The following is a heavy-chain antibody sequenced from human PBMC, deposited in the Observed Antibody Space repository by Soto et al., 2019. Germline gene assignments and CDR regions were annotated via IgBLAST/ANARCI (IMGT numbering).Heavy chain of an antibody. J-gene: IGHJ5*02. CDR1: GFSLSTTGVA. CDR2: IYWDDDK. Sequence: QVTLKESGPTLVKPTQTLTLTCTFSGFSLSTTGVAVGWIRQPPGKALEWLAVIYWDDDKSYTPSLKNRLSLTMDTSKNQVGLTMTNVDPADTATYYCAHRPATMAGKQWFDPWGQGTLVTVSS. CDR3: AHRPATMAGKQWFDP. D-gene: IGHD3-10*01. V-gene: IGHV2-5*02.